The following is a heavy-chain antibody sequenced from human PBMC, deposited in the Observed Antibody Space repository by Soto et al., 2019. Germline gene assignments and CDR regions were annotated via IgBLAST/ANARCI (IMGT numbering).Heavy chain of an antibody. V-gene: IGHV4-34*01. D-gene: IGHD6-13*01. J-gene: IGHJ5*02. Sequence: SETLSLTCAVYGGSFSGYYWSWIRQPPGKGLEWIGEINHSGSTNYNPSLKSRVTISVDTSKNQFSLKLSSVTAADTAVYYCARGGLAAGTIWFNPWGQGTLVTVSS. CDR1: GGSFSGYY. CDR2: INHSGST. CDR3: ARGGLAAGTIWFNP.